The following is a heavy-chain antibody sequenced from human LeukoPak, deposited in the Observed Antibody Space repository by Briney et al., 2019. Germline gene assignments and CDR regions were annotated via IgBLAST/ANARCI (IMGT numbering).Heavy chain of an antibody. CDR3: ARDGLAYCGGDCYDAFDI. CDR1: GGTFSSYA. V-gene: IGHV1-69*13. D-gene: IGHD2-21*02. J-gene: IGHJ3*02. Sequence: ASGKVSCQASGGTFSSYANSLVRQAPGPGLGWMGGIIPIFGTANYAQKFQGRVTITADESTSTAYMELSSLRSEDTAVYYCARDGLAYCGGDCYDAFDIWGQGTMVTVSS. CDR2: IIPIFGTA.